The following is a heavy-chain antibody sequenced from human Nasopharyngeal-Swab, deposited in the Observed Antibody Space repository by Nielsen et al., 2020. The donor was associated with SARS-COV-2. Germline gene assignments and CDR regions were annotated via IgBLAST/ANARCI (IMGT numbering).Heavy chain of an antibody. V-gene: IGHV1-3*01. D-gene: IGHD1-26*01. CDR3: ARSGTVGAPGFDH. CDR1: GYTFTTYA. CDR2: INAGTGNR. Sequence: SVKVSCKVSGYTFTTYAIHWVRHAPGQRLEWMAWINAGTGNREYSQRFQGRVTISADTSASTAYMELHSLRSEDTAVYYCARSGTVGAPGFDHWGQGTLVTVSS. J-gene: IGHJ5*02.